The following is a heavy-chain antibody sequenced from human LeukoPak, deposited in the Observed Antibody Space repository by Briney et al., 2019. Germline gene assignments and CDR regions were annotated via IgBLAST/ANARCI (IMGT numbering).Heavy chain of an antibody. CDR2: IYSSGST. J-gene: IGHJ6*03. V-gene: IGHV4-4*07. CDR1: GGSIHSFY. CDR3: ARRTEETTFYYYYYMDV. Sequence: TDTLSVTYTVSGGSIHSFYRTWIRQPAGKGLEGIGRIYSSGSTNFNPSLKSRVTMSVDTSKNQFSLRLSSVTAADTAVYYCARRTEETTFYYYYYMDVCGKGTTVTVSS. D-gene: IGHD2/OR15-2a*01.